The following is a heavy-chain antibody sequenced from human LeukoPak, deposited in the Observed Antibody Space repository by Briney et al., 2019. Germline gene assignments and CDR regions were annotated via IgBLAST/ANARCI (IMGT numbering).Heavy chain of an antibody. J-gene: IGHJ4*02. CDR2: NSSSSSTI. CDR3: ARDLGRYYYDSSGYTRL. Sequence: PGGPLRLSCAASGFTFRSYSMNWVRQAPGKGLEWVSYNSSSSSTIYYADSVKGRFTISRDNAKNTLYLQMNSLRAEDTAVYYCARDLGRYYYDSSGYTRLWGQGTLVTVSS. V-gene: IGHV3-48*01. D-gene: IGHD3-22*01. CDR1: GFTFRSYS.